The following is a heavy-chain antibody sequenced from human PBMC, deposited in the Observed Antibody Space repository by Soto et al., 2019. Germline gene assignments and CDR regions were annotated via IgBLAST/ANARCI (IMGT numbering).Heavy chain of an antibody. Sequence: PGVPLRLSCAVSGFTFNTYAMSWVRQAPGKGLEWVSAISNSGGSTYYADSVRGRFTISRDNSKNTLYLQMNSLRVEDTAVYYCAKGGTYSSSPLDYWGQGTLVTVSS. J-gene: IGHJ4*02. D-gene: IGHD6-13*01. CDR2: ISNSGGST. CDR1: GFTFNTYA. CDR3: AKGGTYSSSPLDY. V-gene: IGHV3-23*01.